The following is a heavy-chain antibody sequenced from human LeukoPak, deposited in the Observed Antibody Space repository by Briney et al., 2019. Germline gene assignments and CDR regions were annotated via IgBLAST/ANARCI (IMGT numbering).Heavy chain of an antibody. V-gene: IGHV4-34*01. Sequence: SETLSLTCAVYGGSFSGYHWSWIRQPPGKGLEWIGEINHSGSTNYNPSLKSRVTISVDTSKNQFSLKLSSVTAADTAVYYCARGRGSYDYWGQGTLATVSS. CDR3: ARGRGSYDY. CDR1: GGSFSGYH. J-gene: IGHJ4*02. CDR2: INHSGST. D-gene: IGHD1-26*01.